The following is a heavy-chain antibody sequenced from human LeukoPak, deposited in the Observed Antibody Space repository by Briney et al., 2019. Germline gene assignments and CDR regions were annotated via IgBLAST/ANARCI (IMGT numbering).Heavy chain of an antibody. CDR3: ARDPTPRYCSGGSCYTHYGMDV. V-gene: IGHV3-21*01. Sequence: GGSLRLSCAASGYTFSSYTMNWVRQAPGKGLEWVSSISSSSNYIYYADSVKGRLTISRDNAKNSLYLQMNSLRAEDTAVYYCARDPTPRYCSGGSCYTHYGMDVWGQGTTVTVSS. J-gene: IGHJ6*02. CDR2: ISSSSNYI. CDR1: GYTFSSYT. D-gene: IGHD2-15*01.